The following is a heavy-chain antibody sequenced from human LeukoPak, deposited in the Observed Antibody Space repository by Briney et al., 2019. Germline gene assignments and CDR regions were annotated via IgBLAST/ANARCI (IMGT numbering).Heavy chain of an antibody. J-gene: IGHJ6*03. D-gene: IGHD5-18*01. CDR2: ISGSGGGT. CDR3: AIILIEDTAMVTLGYYYYMDV. CDR1: GFTFSSYA. Sequence: PGGSLRLSCAASGFTFSSYAMSWVRQAPGKGLEWVSAISGSGGGTYYADSVKGRFTISRDNSKNTLYLQMNSLRSEDTAVYYCAIILIEDTAMVTLGYYYYMDVWGKGTTVTVSS. V-gene: IGHV3-23*01.